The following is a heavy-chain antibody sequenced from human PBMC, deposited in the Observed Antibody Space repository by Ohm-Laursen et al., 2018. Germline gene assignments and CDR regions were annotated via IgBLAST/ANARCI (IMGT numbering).Heavy chain of an antibody. CDR1: GGSIRGYY. Sequence: SETLSLTCTVFGGSIRGYYWSWIRQPAGKGLEWIGRIYTNGNTDYSASLKSRVTMSLDTSKSQFSLELSSVTAADTAVYYCARDRGSSWRNFDYWGQGTLVTVSS. D-gene: IGHD6-13*01. CDR3: ARDRGSSWRNFDY. J-gene: IGHJ4*02. V-gene: IGHV4-4*07. CDR2: IYTNGNT.